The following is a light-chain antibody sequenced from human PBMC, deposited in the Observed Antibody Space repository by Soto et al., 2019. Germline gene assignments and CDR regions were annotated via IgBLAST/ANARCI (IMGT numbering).Light chain of an antibody. V-gene: IGKV1-39*01. CDR2: ASS. J-gene: IGKJ5*01. Sequence: DIQMTQSPSSLSASVGDRVTITCRASQTISNTLNWYQQRPGKAPNLLIYASSTLQSGVPPRFSGGGSGTEFTLTISSLQPEDFATYYCQQPYSTPITFGQGTRLEIK. CDR1: QTISNT. CDR3: QQPYSTPIT.